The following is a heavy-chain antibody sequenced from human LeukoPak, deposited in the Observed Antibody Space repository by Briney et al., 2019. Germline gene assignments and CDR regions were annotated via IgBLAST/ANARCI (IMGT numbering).Heavy chain of an antibody. D-gene: IGHD4-17*01. J-gene: IGHJ4*02. V-gene: IGHV3-11*06. CDR3: AGANGDFDY. CDR1: GFTFSDYY. CDR2: ISSSSSYT. Sequence: GGYLRLSCAASGFTFSDYYMSWIRQAPGKGLEWVSYISSSSSYTNYADSVKGRFTISRDNDKNSLYLQMNSLRAEDTAVYYCAGANGDFDYWDQGTLVTVSS.